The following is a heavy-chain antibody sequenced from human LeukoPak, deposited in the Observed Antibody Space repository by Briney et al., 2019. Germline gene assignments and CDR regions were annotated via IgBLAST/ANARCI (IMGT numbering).Heavy chain of an antibody. CDR3: AKGPQLYSGYHPDY. V-gene: IGHV3-23*01. Sequence: GGSLRLSCAASGFTFSSDAMTWVRQAPGEGLEWVSTVTGSDDTTYYADSVKGRFTISRDYSKNTVHLQLNNLRAEDTAMYYCAKGPQLYSGYHPDYWGQGTLVTVS. CDR2: VTGSDDTT. D-gene: IGHD5-12*01. CDR1: GFTFSSDA. J-gene: IGHJ4*02.